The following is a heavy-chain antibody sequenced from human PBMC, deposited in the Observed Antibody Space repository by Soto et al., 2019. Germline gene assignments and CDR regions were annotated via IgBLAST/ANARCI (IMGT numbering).Heavy chain of an antibody. CDR3: ATGADYGNYGWADY. D-gene: IGHD1-7*01. V-gene: IGHV3-15*07. J-gene: IGHJ4*02. CDR1: SRSFSIAW. Sequence: EVQLVESGGGFVKSGESLRLSCVVSSRSFSIAWMNWVRQAPGGGLQWVGRIRDTSQGGTVDYAAPVKDRFTISRDDSKNMLFLQMNSLKTDDTGIYYCATGADYGNYGWADYWGQGTRVTVSS. CDR2: IRDTSQGGTV.